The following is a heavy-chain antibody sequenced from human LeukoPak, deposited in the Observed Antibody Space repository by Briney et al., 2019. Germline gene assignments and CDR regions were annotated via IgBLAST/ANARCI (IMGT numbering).Heavy chain of an antibody. J-gene: IGHJ3*02. CDR3: ASDRRDGYNSLDAFDI. Sequence: ASVKVSCKASGYTFTSYDINWVRQAPGQGLEWMGWINTNTGNPTYAQGFTGRFVFSLDTSVSTAYLQISSLKAEDTAVYYCASDRRDGYNSLDAFDIWGQGTMVTVSS. CDR1: GYTFTSYD. V-gene: IGHV7-4-1*02. D-gene: IGHD5-24*01. CDR2: INTNTGNP.